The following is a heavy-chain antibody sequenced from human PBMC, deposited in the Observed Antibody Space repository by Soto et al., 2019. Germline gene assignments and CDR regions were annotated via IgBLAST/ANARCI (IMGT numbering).Heavy chain of an antibody. CDR1: GFTFSSYA. J-gene: IGHJ4*02. D-gene: IGHD6-13*01. CDR2: ISYDGSNK. V-gene: IGHV3-30-3*01. Sequence: QVQLVESGGGVVQPGRSLRLSCAASGFTFSSYAMQWVRQAPGKGLEWVAVISYDGSNKYYADSVKGRFTISRDNSKNTLYLQMNSLRAEDTAVYYCARDRPIAAAGCFDYWGQGTLVTVSS. CDR3: ARDRPIAAAGCFDY.